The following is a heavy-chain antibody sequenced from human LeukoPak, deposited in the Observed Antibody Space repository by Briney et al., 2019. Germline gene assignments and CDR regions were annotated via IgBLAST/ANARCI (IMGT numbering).Heavy chain of an antibody. J-gene: IGHJ4*02. CDR2: VNHSGTT. D-gene: IGHD3-22*01. V-gene: IGHV4-34*01. CDR1: GGSFSGYY. CDR3: ASSGDSSGYSDS. Sequence: SETLSLTCAVSGGSFSGYYWSWSCRPPGKGVGCIGEVNHSGTTNYNTSLNTRVTISVVTSKNPFSLKLSSVTAADTAVYYCASSGDSSGYSDSWGRGTLVTVSS.